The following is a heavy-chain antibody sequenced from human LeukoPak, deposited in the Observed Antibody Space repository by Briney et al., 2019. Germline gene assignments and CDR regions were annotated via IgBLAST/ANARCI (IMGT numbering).Heavy chain of an antibody. J-gene: IGHJ5*02. CDR2: INPSGGST. CDR3: AAGLGYCSSTSCYFIRFDP. V-gene: IGHV1-46*01. D-gene: IGHD2-2*01. CDR1: GYTFTSYY. Sequence: ASVKVSCKASGYTFTSYYMHWVRQAPGQGLEWMGIINPSGGSTSYAQKFQERVTITRDMSTSTAYMELSSLRSEDTAVYYCAAGLGYCSSTSCYFIRFDPWGQGTLVTVSS.